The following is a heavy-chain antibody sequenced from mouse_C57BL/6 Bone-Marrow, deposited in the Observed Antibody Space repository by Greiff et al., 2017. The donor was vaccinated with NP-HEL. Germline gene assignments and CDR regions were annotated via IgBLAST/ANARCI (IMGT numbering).Heavy chain of an antibody. V-gene: IGHV1-55*01. D-gene: IGHD1-1*01. CDR1: GYTFTSYW. CDR3: ASEFYYDGSSGY. J-gene: IGHJ2*01. CDR2: IYPGSGST. Sequence: VQLQQPGAELVKPGASVKMSCKASGYTFTSYWITWVKQRPGQGLEWIGDIYPGSGSTNYNEKFKSKATLTVDTSSSTAYMQRSSLTSEDSAVYYGASEFYYDGSSGYGGRGTTLTVSA.